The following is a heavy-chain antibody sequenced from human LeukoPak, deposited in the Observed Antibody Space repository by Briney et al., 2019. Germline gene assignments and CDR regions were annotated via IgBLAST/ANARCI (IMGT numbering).Heavy chain of an antibody. V-gene: IGHV3-23*01. CDR2: ISPNGVIT. CDR3: AKEGRQWLVRQWAYYYYMDV. Sequence: GGSLRLSCAASGFTFSSHGMNWVRQAPGKGLERVSGISPNGVITYYADSVKGRFTISRDNSKNTLYLQMNSLRAEDTAVYYCAKEGRQWLVRQWAYYYYMDVWGKGTTVTISS. D-gene: IGHD6-19*01. J-gene: IGHJ6*03. CDR1: GFTFSSHG.